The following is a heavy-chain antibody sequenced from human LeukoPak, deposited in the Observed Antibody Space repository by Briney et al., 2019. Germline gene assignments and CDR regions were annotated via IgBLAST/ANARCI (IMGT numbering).Heavy chain of an antibody. CDR3: ARSQLLFAGFFDP. D-gene: IGHD2-2*01. Sequence: ASVEVSCKASGYTFTGYYMHWVRQAPGQGLEWMGWINPNSGGTNYAQKFQGRVTMTRNTSISTAYMELSRLRSDDTAVYYCARSQLLFAGFFDPWGQGTLVTVSS. J-gene: IGHJ5*02. V-gene: IGHV1-2*02. CDR1: GYTFTGYY. CDR2: INPNSGGT.